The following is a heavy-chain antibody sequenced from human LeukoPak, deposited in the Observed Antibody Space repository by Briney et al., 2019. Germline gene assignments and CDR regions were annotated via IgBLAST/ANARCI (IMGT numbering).Heavy chain of an antibody. CDR2: ISGSGGST. J-gene: IGHJ4*02. V-gene: IGHV3-23*01. CDR3: ATPGWITMVRGVTFDY. CDR1: GFTFSSYA. D-gene: IGHD3-10*01. Sequence: PGGSLRLSCAASGFTFSSYAMSWVRQAPGKGLEWVSAISGSGGSTYYADSVKGRFTISRDNSKNTLYLQMNSLRAEDTAVYYCATPGWITMVRGVTFDYWGQGTLVTVSS.